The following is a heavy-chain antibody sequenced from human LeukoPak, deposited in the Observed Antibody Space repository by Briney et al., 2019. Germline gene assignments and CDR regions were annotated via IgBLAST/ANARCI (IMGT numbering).Heavy chain of an antibody. CDR1: GYSISSGYY. Sequence: TSETLSLTCTVSGYSISSGYYWGWIRQPPGKGLEWIGSIYHSGSTYYNPSLKSRVTISVDTSKNQFSLKLSSVTAADTAVYYCARDGVGSLYNWFDPWGRGTLVTVSS. V-gene: IGHV4-38-2*02. J-gene: IGHJ5*02. CDR2: IYHSGST. D-gene: IGHD3-3*01. CDR3: ARDGVGSLYNWFDP.